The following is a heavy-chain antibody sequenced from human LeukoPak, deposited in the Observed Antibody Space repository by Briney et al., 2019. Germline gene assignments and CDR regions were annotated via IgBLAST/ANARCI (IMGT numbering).Heavy chain of an antibody. V-gene: IGHV3-23*01. Sequence: PGGSLRLSCAASGFTFNVYAMSWVRQAPGKGLEWVSSIGSPDSTHYADSVKGRFTISRDDSKNTVFLQMNSLRAEDTAVYYCARVSSGWSDYWGQGTLVTVSS. D-gene: IGHD6-19*01. CDR3: ARVSSGWSDY. CDR2: IGSPDST. CDR1: GFTFNVYA. J-gene: IGHJ4*02.